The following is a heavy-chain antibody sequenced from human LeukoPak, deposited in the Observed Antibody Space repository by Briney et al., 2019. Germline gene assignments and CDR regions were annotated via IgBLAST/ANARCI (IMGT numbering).Heavy chain of an antibody. CDR1: GFTFSSYG. V-gene: IGHV3-23*01. CDR3: ARREGLVLAFDL. J-gene: IGHJ3*01. CDR2: ISGSGGST. Sequence: GGTLRLSCAASGFTFSSYGMSWVRQAPGKGLEWVSAISGSGGSTYYADSVKGRFTISRDNSKNTLYLQMNSLRAEDTAVYYCARREGLVLAFDLWGQGTMVTVSS. D-gene: IGHD6-6*01.